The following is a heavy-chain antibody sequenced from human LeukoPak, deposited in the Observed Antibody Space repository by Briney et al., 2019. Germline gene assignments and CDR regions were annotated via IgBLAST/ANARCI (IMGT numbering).Heavy chain of an antibody. J-gene: IGHJ3*02. CDR1: GGSISSYY. CDR2: IYYSGST. Sequence: SETLSLTCTVSGGSISSYYWSWIRQPPGKGLEWIGYIYYSGSTNYNPSLKSRVTISVYTSKNQFSLKLSSVTAADTAVYYCARVPNYYDSSGYYYAFDIWGQGTMVTVSS. CDR3: ARVPNYYDSSGYYYAFDI. D-gene: IGHD3-22*01. V-gene: IGHV4-59*01.